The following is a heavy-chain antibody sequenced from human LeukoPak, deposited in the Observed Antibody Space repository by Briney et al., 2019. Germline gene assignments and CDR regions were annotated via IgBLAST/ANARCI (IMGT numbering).Heavy chain of an antibody. Sequence: SGGSLRLSCAVSGFTFSKYWMSWVRQAPGKGLEWVANIKHDGSEKYYADSVKGRLTISRDNAKNSLYLQMNSLRAEDTAVYYCARDRLEGGYWGQGTLVTVSS. V-gene: IGHV3-7*01. CDR3: ARDRLEGGY. J-gene: IGHJ4*02. CDR1: GFTFSKYW. CDR2: IKHDGSEK. D-gene: IGHD1-1*01.